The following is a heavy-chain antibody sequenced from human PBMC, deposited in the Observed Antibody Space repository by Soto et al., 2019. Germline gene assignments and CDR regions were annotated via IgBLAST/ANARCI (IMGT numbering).Heavy chain of an antibody. J-gene: IGHJ4*02. CDR3: AKGLYYYDSTGYRLFDY. CDR1: XXIFXNYS. D-gene: IGHD3-22*01. Sequence: SCAXXXXIFXNYSXXXVRQAPGKGLXWISTISVSGGTTYYADSVKGRFTISKDNSKSTEYLQMNSLRAEDTAVYYCAKGLYYYDSTGYRLFDYWGQGTLVTVSS. CDR2: ISVSGGTT. V-gene: IGHV3-23*01.